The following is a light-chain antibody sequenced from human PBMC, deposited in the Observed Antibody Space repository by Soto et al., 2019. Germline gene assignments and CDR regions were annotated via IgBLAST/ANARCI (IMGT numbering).Light chain of an antibody. V-gene: IGKV1-5*01. CDR2: DAS. CDR3: QQYSDYSPWT. Sequence: DIQMTQSPSTLSASVGDRVTITCRASQSIGNLLVWYQQKSGKAPNLLIYDASSLESGVPSRFSGSGSRTEFTLTISSLQPDDFATYYCQQYSDYSPWTFGQGTKVEIK. CDR1: QSIGNL. J-gene: IGKJ1*01.